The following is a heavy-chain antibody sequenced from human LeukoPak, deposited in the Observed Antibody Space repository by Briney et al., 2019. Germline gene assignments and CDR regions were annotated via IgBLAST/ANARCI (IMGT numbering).Heavy chain of an antibody. CDR2: IGRKGNSYAT. CDR3: SRGYSSSWPNAIDY. J-gene: IGHJ4*02. CDR1: GFTFSGSP. D-gene: IGHD6-13*01. V-gene: IGHV3-73*01. Sequence: PGGSLKLSCAAPGFTFSGSPMHWVRQASGKGLEWVGRIGRKGNSYATAYAASVKGRFTISRDDSKNTAYLQMNSLKTEDTAVYYCSRGYSSSWPNAIDYWGQGTLVTVSS.